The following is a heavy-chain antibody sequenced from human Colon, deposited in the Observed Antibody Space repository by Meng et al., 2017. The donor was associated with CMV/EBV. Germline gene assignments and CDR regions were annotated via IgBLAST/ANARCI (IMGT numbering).Heavy chain of an antibody. CDR1: AFTFSSYS. CDR2: ISSSSSYI. J-gene: IGHJ6*02. V-gene: IGHV3-21*01. CDR3: ARDQEAGYYFGMDV. Sequence: GESLKISCAASAFTFSSYSMNWVRQAPGKRLEWVSSISSSSSYIYYADSVKGRFTISRDNAKNSLYLQKSSLRAEDTAVYYCARDQEAGYYFGMDVWGQGTTVTVSS.